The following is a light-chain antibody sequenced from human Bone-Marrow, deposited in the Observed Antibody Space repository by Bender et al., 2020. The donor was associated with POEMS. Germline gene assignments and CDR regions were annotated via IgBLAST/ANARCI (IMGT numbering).Light chain of an antibody. V-gene: IGLV3-1*01. CDR2: QDT. CDR1: DLGDKY. J-gene: IGLJ2*01. CDR3: QAWDTSSVI. Sequence: SYEVTQPPSVSVSPGQTASITCSGDDLGDKYVAWYQQKPGQSPVLVIYQDTKRPSGIPERFSGSNSGNTATLTISVTQAMDEADYYCQAWDTSSVIFGGGTKLTVL.